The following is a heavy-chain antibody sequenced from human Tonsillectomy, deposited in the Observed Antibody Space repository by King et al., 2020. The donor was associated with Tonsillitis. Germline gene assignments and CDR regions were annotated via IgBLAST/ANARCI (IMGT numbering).Heavy chain of an antibody. CDR3: AKDRRAYSSGWCADFDY. Sequence: VQLVESGGGLVQPGGSLRLSCAASGFTFNYYTMTWVRQAPGQGLDWVSGISGSGGSTYYADSVKGRFTISRDNSKNMMYLQMNSLRTEDTAVYYCAKDRRAYSSGWCADFDYWGQGTLVTVSS. D-gene: IGHD6-19*01. CDR1: GFTFNYYT. J-gene: IGHJ4*02. V-gene: IGHV3-23*04. CDR2: ISGSGGST.